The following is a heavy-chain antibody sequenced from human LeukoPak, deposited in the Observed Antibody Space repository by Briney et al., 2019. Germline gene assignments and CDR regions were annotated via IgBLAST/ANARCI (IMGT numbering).Heavy chain of an antibody. CDR1: GGSFSGYD. CDR3: ARARRGYNYRGNWFDP. V-gene: IGHV4-34*01. Sequence: SETLSLTCAVYGGSFSGYDWSWIRQPPGKGLDWIGEINHSGSTNYNPSLKSQVTISVDTSKNQFSLKLSSVTAADTAVYYCARARRGYNYRGNWFDPWGQGTLVTVSS. D-gene: IGHD5-18*01. J-gene: IGHJ5*02. CDR2: INHSGST.